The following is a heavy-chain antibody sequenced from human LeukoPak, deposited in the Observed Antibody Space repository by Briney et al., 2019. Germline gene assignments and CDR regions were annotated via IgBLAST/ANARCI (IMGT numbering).Heavy chain of an antibody. Sequence: SETLSLTCTVSGGSISSGSYYWSWIRQPAGKGLEWIGRIYTSGSTNYNPSLKSRVTISVDTSKNQFSLKLSSVTAADTAVYYCARIAATVTAQRTFDIWGQGTMVTVSS. CDR2: IYTSGST. D-gene: IGHD4-17*01. V-gene: IGHV4-61*02. CDR3: ARIAATVTAQRTFDI. CDR1: GGSISSGSYY. J-gene: IGHJ3*02.